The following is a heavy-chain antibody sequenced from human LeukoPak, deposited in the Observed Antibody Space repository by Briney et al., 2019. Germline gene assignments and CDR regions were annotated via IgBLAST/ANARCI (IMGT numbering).Heavy chain of an antibody. V-gene: IGHV3-7*03. D-gene: IGHD5-24*01. CDR3: ARDFMAY. J-gene: IGHJ4*02. Sequence: GGSLRLSCAASGFVFSNYWMSWVRQAPGKGPEWVANIKRDGTEKYYADSVKGRFTISRVNAKNSLYLQLDSLRAEDTAVYYCARDFMAYWGQGSLVTVSS. CDR1: GFVFSNYW. CDR2: IKRDGTEK.